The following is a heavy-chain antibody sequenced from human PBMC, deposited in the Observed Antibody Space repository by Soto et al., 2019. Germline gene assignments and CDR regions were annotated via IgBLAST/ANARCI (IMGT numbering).Heavy chain of an antibody. V-gene: IGHV3-21*01. Sequence: GGSLRLSCAASGFTFSSYSMNWVRQAPGKGLEWVSSISSSSSYIYYADSVKGRFTISRDNAKNSLYLQMNSLRAEDTAVYYCARDRIRCSVFCYYYGMDVWGQGTTVTVSS. J-gene: IGHJ6*02. D-gene: IGHD2-15*01. CDR1: GFTFSSYS. CDR2: ISSSSSYI. CDR3: ARDRIRCSVFCYYYGMDV.